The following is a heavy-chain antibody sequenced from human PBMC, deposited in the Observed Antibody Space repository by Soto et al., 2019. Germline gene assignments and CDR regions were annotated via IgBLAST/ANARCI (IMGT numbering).Heavy chain of an antibody. D-gene: IGHD3-10*01. CDR1: GGSISSYY. Sequence: LSLTCTVSGGSISSYYWSWIRQPPGKGLEWIGYIYYSGSTNYNPSLKSRVTISVDTSKNQFSLKLSSVTAADTAVYYCARDLYGSGSYPSRWFDPWGQGTLVTVSS. J-gene: IGHJ5*02. CDR3: ARDLYGSGSYPSRWFDP. CDR2: IYYSGST. V-gene: IGHV4-59*01.